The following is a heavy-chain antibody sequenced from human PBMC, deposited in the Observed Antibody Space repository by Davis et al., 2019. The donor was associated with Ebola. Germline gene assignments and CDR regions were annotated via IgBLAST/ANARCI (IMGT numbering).Heavy chain of an antibody. CDR3: ARDPDSSYYYYGMDV. D-gene: IGHD6-6*01. V-gene: IGHV1-18*04. Sequence: ASVKVSCKASGYTFTGYYMHWVRQAPGQGLEWMGWISAYNGNTNYAQKLQGRVTMTTDTSTSTAYMELRSLRSDDTAVYYCARDPDSSYYYYGMDVWGQGTTVTVSS. J-gene: IGHJ6*02. CDR2: ISAYNGNT. CDR1: GYTFTGYY.